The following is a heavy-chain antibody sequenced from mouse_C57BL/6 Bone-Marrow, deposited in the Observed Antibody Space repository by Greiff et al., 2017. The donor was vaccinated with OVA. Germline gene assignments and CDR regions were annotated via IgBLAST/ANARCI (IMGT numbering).Heavy chain of an antibody. V-gene: IGHV1-69*01. J-gene: IGHJ3*01. D-gene: IGHD1-1*02. CDR2: IDPSDSYT. Sequence: QVQLKQPGAELVMPGASVKLSCKASGYTFTSYWMHWVKQRPGQGLEWIGEIDPSDSYTNYNQKFKGKSTLTVDKSSSTAYMQLSSLTSEDSAVYYCARSNYGLAWFAYWGQGTLVTVSA. CDR3: ARSNYGLAWFAY. CDR1: GYTFTSYW.